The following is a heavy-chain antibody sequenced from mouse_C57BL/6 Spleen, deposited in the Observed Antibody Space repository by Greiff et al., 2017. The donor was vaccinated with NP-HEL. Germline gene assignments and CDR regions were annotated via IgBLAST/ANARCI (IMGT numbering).Heavy chain of an antibody. J-gene: IGHJ2*01. CDR3: AREWGVYYFDY. CDR2: ISDGGSYT. V-gene: IGHV5-4*01. CDR1: GFTFSSYA. Sequence: EVMLVESGGGLVKPGGSLKLSCAASGFTFSSYAMSWVRQTPEKRLEWVATISDGGSYTYYPDNVKGRFTISRDNAKNNLYLQMSHLKSEDTAMYYCAREWGVYYFDYWGQGTTLTVSS.